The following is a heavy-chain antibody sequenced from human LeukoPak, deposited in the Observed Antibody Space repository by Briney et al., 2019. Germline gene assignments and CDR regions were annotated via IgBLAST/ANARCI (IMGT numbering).Heavy chain of an antibody. Sequence: KCGESLTISCKGSGYNFTNYWIGWVRQMPGKGLEWMGIIYPGGSDTTYSPSFQGQVTISADKSISTAYLQWSSLKASDTAMYYCARRRDGYNYVGTDYWGQGTLVTVSS. D-gene: IGHD5-24*01. CDR3: ARRRDGYNYVGTDY. CDR1: GYNFTNYW. CDR2: IYPGGSDT. V-gene: IGHV5-51*01. J-gene: IGHJ4*02.